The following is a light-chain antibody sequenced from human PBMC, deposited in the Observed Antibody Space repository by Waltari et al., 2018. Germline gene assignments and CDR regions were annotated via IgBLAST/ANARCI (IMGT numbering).Light chain of an antibody. Sequence: QSVLTQPPSVSGAPGQRVTISCTGSSSNIGAGYAVHWYQQLPGTAPKLPIYGDSPRPSGVPDRFSGSKSGTSASLAITVLQAEDEADYYCQSYDSSLSVVVFGGGTKLTVL. J-gene: IGLJ2*01. CDR1: SSNIGAGYA. V-gene: IGLV1-40*01. CDR3: QSYDSSLSVVV. CDR2: GDS.